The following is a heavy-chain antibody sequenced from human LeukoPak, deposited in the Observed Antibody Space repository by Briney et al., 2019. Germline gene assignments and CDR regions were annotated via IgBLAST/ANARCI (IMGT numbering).Heavy chain of an antibody. Sequence: GGSLQISCKGSGSRFTSYWIGWVRQMPGKGLEGMGIIYPGDSDTRYSPSFQGQVTISADKSISTAYLQLSSLKASDTAMYYCARQGQSYSSGWYSYWGQGTLVTVSS. V-gene: IGHV5-51*01. CDR2: IYPGDSDT. J-gene: IGHJ4*02. D-gene: IGHD6-19*01. CDR3: ARQGQSYSSGWYSY. CDR1: GSRFTSYW.